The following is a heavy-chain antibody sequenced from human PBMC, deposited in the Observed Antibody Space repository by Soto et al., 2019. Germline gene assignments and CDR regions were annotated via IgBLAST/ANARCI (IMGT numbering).Heavy chain of an antibody. CDR2: ISGSGGTT. CDR3: AKDQRMGVVTNPTNFDY. J-gene: IGHJ4*02. D-gene: IGHD3-16*01. Sequence: EVQLLESGGGLVQPGGSLRLSCAASGFTFSTYAMSWVRQAPGKGLEWVSAISGSGGTTYYADSVKGRFTISRDNSKNTLYLQMNSLRAEDTAVYYCAKDQRMGVVTNPTNFDYWGQGTLVTVSS. CDR1: GFTFSTYA. V-gene: IGHV3-23*01.